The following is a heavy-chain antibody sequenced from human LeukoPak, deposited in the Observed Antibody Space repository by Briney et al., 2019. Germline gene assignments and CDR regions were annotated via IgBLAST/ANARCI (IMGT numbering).Heavy chain of an antibody. V-gene: IGHV4-61*02. D-gene: IGHD6-19*01. CDR3: ARRRRYSSGWYES. J-gene: IGHJ5*01. CDR1: GGSISSGSYY. CDR2: IYTSGST. Sequence: PSETLSLTCTVSGGSISSGSYYWSWIRQPAGKGLEWIGRIYTSGSTNYNSSLKSRVTISVDTSKNQFSLKLSSVTAADTAVYYCARRRRYSSGWYESWGQGTLVTVSS.